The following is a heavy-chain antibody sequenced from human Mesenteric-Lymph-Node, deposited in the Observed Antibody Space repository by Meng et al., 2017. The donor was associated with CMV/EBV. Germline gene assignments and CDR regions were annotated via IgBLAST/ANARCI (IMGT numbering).Heavy chain of an antibody. CDR2: MNPDSGDT. CDR1: VYTFTTYD. J-gene: IGHJ5*02. Sequence: ASVKVSCKAPVYTFTTYDIHWVRQAPGQGLEWMGWMNPDSGDTGSAQKFQGRLTVTRDTSISTAYMELSGLRSEDTAIYYCASPRKDGGNWFDPWGQGTLVTVSS. CDR3: ASPRKDGGNWFDP. V-gene: IGHV1-8*01. D-gene: IGHD3-10*01.